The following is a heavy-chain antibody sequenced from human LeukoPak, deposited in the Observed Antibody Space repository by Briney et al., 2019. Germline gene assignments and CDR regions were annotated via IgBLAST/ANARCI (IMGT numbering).Heavy chain of an antibody. CDR3: AREAYCSGGSCYEAVYGMDV. D-gene: IGHD2-15*01. Sequence: GGSLRLSCAASGFTFSSYDMHWVRQATGKGLEWVSAVGTAGDTYYPGSVKGRFTISRENAKNSLYLQMNSLRARDTAVYYCAREAYCSGGSCYEAVYGMDVWGQGTTVTVSS. CDR1: GFTFSSYD. CDR2: VGTAGDT. V-gene: IGHV3-13*01. J-gene: IGHJ6*02.